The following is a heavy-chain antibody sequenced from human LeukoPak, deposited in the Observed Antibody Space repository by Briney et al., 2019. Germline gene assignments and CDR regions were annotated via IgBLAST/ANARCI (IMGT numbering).Heavy chain of an antibody. V-gene: IGHV3-48*01. CDR3: ARRESTTMVRGGVDY. J-gene: IGHJ4*02. CDR2: ISSGSTTI. CDR1: GFTFTKYS. Sequence: GGSLRLSCAASGFTFTKYSMHWVRQTPGKGLEWVSYISSGSTTIYYTDSVKGRFTISRDNAKNSLYLQMNSLRAEDTAVYYCARRESTTMVRGGVDYWGEGTQVTVSS. D-gene: IGHD3-10*01.